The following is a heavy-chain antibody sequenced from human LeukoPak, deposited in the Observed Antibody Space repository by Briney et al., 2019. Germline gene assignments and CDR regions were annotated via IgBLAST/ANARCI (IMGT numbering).Heavy chain of an antibody. J-gene: IGHJ3*02. CDR3: ARHAYYDSSGPPTDRTFDI. CDR1: GYTFTGYY. D-gene: IGHD3-22*01. V-gene: IGHV1-2*02. CDR2: INPNSGGT. Sequence: ASVKVSCKASGYTFTGYYLHWVRQAPGQGLEWMGWINPNSGGTNYVQKFQGRVTMTRDTSISTAYMELSRLRSDDAAVYYCARHAYYDSSGPPTDRTFDIWGQGTMVTVSS.